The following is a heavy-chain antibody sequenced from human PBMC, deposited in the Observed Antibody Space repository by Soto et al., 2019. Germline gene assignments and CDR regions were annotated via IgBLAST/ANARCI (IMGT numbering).Heavy chain of an antibody. Sequence: EVQLVESGGGLVQPGGSLRLSCAASGFTFSSYEFNWVRQAPGRGLEWISYISVSGNIIKYADSVKGRFTISRDNAESSLHLHMSSLRVDDTALYFCVRDTMRASAAACLDYWGQGTQVIVSS. CDR2: ISVSGNII. CDR1: GFTFSSYE. CDR3: VRDTMRASAAACLDY. D-gene: IGHD6-13*01. J-gene: IGHJ4*02. V-gene: IGHV3-48*03.